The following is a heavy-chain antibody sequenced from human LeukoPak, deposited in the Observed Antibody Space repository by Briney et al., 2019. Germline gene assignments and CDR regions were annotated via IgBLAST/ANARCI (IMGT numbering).Heavy chain of an antibody. CDR1: GFTFSSRDW. CDR3: AKVLVGTTCFEY. Sequence: GGSLRLSCVASGFTFSSRDWMTWVRQAPGKGLEWVANIKQDGSEKNYVDSVKGRFTISRDNAKNSVDLQMNSLRAEDTAVYYCAKVLVGTTCFEYWGQGTLVTVSS. V-gene: IGHV3-7*03. D-gene: IGHD1-7*01. J-gene: IGHJ4*02. CDR2: IKQDGSEK.